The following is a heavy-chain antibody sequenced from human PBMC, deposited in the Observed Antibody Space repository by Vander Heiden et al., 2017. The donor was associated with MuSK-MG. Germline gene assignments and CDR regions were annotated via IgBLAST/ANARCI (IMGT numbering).Heavy chain of an antibody. CDR2: ISGSGGST. J-gene: IGHJ4*02. V-gene: IGHV3-23*01. Sequence: VQLLESGGGLVQPGGSLRPSCPASGFTCTRYAMSWVRQAPGKGVEWISAISGSGGSTYYADSVKGRFTISRDNSKNTLYLQMNSLRAEDTAVYYCAKDPWIQLWLLGPVWDYWGQGTLVTVSS. CDR1: GFTCTRYA. D-gene: IGHD5-18*01. CDR3: AKDPWIQLWLLGPVWDY.